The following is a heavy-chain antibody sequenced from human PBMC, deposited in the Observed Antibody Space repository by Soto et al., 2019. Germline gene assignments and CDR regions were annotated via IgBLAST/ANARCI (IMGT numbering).Heavy chain of an antibody. CDR1: GYTFTSYG. Sequence: ASVKVSCKASGYTFTSYGISWVRQAPGQGLEWMGWISAYNGNTNYAQKPQGRVTMTTDTSTSTAYMELRSLRSDDTAVYYCAREDSSGWCFDYWGKGTSVTVDS. V-gene: IGHV1-18*01. D-gene: IGHD6-19*01. CDR3: AREDSSGWCFDY. CDR2: ISAYNGNT. J-gene: IGHJ4*02.